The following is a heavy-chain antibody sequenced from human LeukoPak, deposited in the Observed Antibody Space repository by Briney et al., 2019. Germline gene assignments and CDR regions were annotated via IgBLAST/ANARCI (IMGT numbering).Heavy chain of an antibody. Sequence: GGSLRLFCAASGFTVSTNYVSWVRQAPGKGLEWVSVIYRAGTTYYADSVKGRFTISRDNSKNTLYLQMNSLRADDTAVYYCARVTDGDYPDYWGQGTLVIVSS. J-gene: IGHJ4*02. CDR2: IYRAGTT. CDR1: GFTVSTNY. CDR3: ARVTDGDYPDY. V-gene: IGHV3-66*01. D-gene: IGHD4-17*01.